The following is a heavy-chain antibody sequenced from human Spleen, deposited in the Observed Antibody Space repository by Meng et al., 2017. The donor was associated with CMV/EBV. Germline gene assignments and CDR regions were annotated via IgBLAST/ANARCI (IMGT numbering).Heavy chain of an antibody. V-gene: IGHV3-23*01. D-gene: IGHD2-15*01. Sequence: GESLKISCTASEFTFNNYGVTWVRQTPGQGLEWVSGISASGSSTNYADSVKGRFTISRDSSRNTLYLQMNSLRAEDTAVYYCAKDRVASLNYYFDYWGQGTLATVSS. J-gene: IGHJ4*02. CDR2: ISASGSST. CDR3: AKDRVASLNYYFDY. CDR1: EFTFNNYG.